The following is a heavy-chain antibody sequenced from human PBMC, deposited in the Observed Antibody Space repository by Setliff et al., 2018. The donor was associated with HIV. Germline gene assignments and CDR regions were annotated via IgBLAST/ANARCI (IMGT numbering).Heavy chain of an antibody. CDR2: ISIYNGDR. CDR1: GYTFTTYG. D-gene: IGHD3-3*01. CDR3: ARGPTIFGVVMNGFDL. J-gene: IGHJ3*01. V-gene: IGHV1-18*01. Sequence: ASVKVSCKASGYTFTTYGISWVRQAPGQGLEWMGWISIYNGDRNYIENFQGRVIMTTDTSTATAYMGLRNLRFEDTAVYYCARGPTIFGVVMNGFDLWGQGTTVTVS.